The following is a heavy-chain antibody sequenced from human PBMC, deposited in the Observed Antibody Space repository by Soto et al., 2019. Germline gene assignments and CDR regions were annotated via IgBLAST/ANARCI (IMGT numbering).Heavy chain of an antibody. Sequence: GASVKVSCKASGYTFTTYAINWVRQAPGQGLESMGWINPYNDNTFYAQNLQGRITMTTDRSTTTAYMELSSLRSDDTAVYYCARGDMDVWGQGTRVTVS. CDR1: GYTFTTYA. CDR3: ARGDMDV. CDR2: INPYNDNT. V-gene: IGHV1-18*04. J-gene: IGHJ6*02.